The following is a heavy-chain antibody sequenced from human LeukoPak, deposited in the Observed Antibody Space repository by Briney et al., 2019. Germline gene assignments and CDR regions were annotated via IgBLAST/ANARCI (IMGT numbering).Heavy chain of an antibody. J-gene: IGHJ4*02. CDR2: ISYDGSNK. CDR3: ARDSGRMTTVTTGDY. CDR1: GFTFSSYA. Sequence: PGGSLRLSCAASGFTFSSYAMHWVRQAPGKGLEWVAVISYDGSNKYYADSVKGRFTISRDNSKNTLYLQMNSLRAEDTAVYYCARDSGRMTTVTTGDYWGQGTLVTVSS. V-gene: IGHV3-30-3*01. D-gene: IGHD4-17*01.